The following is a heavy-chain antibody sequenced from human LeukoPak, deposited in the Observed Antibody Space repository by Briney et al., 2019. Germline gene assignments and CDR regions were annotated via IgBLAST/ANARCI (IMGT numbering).Heavy chain of an antibody. D-gene: IGHD6-13*01. CDR3: ARANSSSWYSSDYYYYGMDV. J-gene: IGHJ6*04. CDR2: IYHSGST. CDR1: GGSISSGGYS. V-gene: IGHV4-30-2*01. Sequence: KPSETLSLTCAVSGGSISSGGYSWSWIRQPPGKGLEWIVYIYHSGSTYYNPSLKSRVTISVDRSKNQFSLKLSSVTAADTAVYYCARANSSSWYSSDYYYYGMDVWGKGTTVTVSS.